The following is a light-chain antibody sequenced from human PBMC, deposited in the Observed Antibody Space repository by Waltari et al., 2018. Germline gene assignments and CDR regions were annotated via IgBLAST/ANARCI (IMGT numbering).Light chain of an antibody. V-gene: IGKV1-39*01. J-gene: IGKJ2*01. CDR1: QHVGTY. CDR3: QQGYNSPPT. CDR2: AAS. Sequence: DIQLTQSPSSLYESVGNRVTVHCRASQHVGTYLNWYQQQPGKAPKLLIYAASSLNTGVPSRFSGSCSGTEFSLTISSLQPEDFATYYCQQGYNSPPTFGQGTKLESK.